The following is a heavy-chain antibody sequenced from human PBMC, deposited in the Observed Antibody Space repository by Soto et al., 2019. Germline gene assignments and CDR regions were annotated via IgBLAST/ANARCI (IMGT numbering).Heavy chain of an antibody. V-gene: IGHV1-69*13. D-gene: IGHD3-10*01. CDR3: AKDYGSGSWSDWFDP. J-gene: IGHJ5*02. CDR1: GGTFSSYA. CDR2: IIPIFGTA. Sequence: GASVKVSCKASGGTFSSYAISWVRQAPGQGLEWMGGIIPIFGTANYAQKFQGRVTITADESTSTAYMELSSLRSEDTAVYYCAKDYGSGSWSDWFDPWGQGTLVTVPQ.